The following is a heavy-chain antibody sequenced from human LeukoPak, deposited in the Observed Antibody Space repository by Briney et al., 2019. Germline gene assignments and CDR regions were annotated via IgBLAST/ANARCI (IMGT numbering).Heavy chain of an antibody. CDR2: INPNSGGT. Sequence: ASVKVSCKASGYTFTGYYMHWVRQAPGQGLEWMGRINPNSGGTNYAQKFQGRVTMTRDTSISTAYMELGRLRSDDTAVYYCARDSPYDYGDYWFDPWGQGTLVTVSS. CDR1: GYTFTGYY. CDR3: ARDSPYDYGDYWFDP. D-gene: IGHD4-17*01. J-gene: IGHJ5*02. V-gene: IGHV1-2*06.